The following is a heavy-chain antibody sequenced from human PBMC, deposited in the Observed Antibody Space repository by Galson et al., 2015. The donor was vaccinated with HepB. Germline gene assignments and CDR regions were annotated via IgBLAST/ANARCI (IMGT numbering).Heavy chain of an antibody. CDR3: ARMARKAGWFDT. J-gene: IGHJ5*02. CDR1: GYSVTTGGFS. D-gene: IGHD5-24*01. CDR2: IYYAGST. V-gene: IGHV4-31*03. Sequence: TLSLTCSVSGYSVTTGGFSWAWIRHHPRQGLEWIGHIYYAGSTSYNPSLETRVSISVDTSNNQFSLNLTSVTAADSAVYFCARMARKAGWFDTWGQGTLVTVSA.